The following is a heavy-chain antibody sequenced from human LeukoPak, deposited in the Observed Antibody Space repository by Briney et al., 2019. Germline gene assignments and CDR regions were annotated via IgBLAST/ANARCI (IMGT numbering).Heavy chain of an antibody. Sequence: SVKVSCKASGGTFSSYAISWVRQAPGQGLEWVGGIIPIFGTANYAQKFQGRVTITADESTSTAYMELSSLRSEDTAVYYCARSLAYYYDSSGPWGQGTLVTVSS. CDR1: GGTFSSYA. V-gene: IGHV1-69*13. CDR3: ARSLAYYYDSSGP. J-gene: IGHJ5*02. D-gene: IGHD3-22*01. CDR2: IIPIFGTA.